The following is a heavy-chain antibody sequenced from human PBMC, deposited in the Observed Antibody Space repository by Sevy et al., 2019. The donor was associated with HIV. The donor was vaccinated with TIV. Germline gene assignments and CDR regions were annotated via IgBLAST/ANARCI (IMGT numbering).Heavy chain of an antibody. CDR1: GYTFRTST. D-gene: IGHD1-26*01. CDR3: ATDSVEKSVDN. CDR2: INTGNGNT. J-gene: IGHJ4*02. Sequence: ASVKVSCKAPGYTFRTSTIHWVRQAPGQRLEWMGWINTGNGNTRYSQRFKGRFTITRDTSATTAYMELSSLRSEDTAVFYCATDSVEKSVDNWGQGTLVTVSS. V-gene: IGHV1-3*04.